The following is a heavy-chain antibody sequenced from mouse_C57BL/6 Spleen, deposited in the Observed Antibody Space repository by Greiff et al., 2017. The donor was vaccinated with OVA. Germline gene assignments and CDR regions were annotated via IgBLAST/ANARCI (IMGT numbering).Heavy chain of an antibody. V-gene: IGHV1-63*01. CDR1: GYTFTNYW. J-gene: IGHJ2*01. CDR2: IYPGGGYT. CDR3: AKGRGGNYFDY. D-gene: IGHD1-1*02. Sequence: VKLMESGAELVRPGTSVKMSCKASGYTFTNYWIGWAKQRPGHGLAWIGDIYPGGGYTNYNEKFKGKATLTADKSSSTAYMQFSSLTSEDSAIYYCAKGRGGNYFDYWGQGTTLTVSS.